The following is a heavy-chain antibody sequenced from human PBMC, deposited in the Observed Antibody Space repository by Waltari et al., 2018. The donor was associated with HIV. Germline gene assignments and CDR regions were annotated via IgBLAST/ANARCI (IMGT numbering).Heavy chain of an antibody. Sequence: ESGGGLVKPGGSLGLSCAASGFIVTDAWMTWVRQAPGKGLEWVGRIKRNSDGGTIDYAAPVKGRFTILRDDSKNTLQLQMNNLKTEDTAVYYCTASGVWGQGTTVTVSS. CDR1: GFIVTDAW. CDR3: TASGV. J-gene: IGHJ6*02. V-gene: IGHV3-15*01. CDR2: IKRNSDGGTI. D-gene: IGHD3-10*01.